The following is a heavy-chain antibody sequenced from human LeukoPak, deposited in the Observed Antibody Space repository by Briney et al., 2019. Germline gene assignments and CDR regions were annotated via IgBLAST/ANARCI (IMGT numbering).Heavy chain of an antibody. V-gene: IGHV3-30-3*01. CDR2: ISYDGSNK. CDR3: ARDSYYDSSGYAFDI. D-gene: IGHD3-22*01. CDR1: GFTFSDNW. J-gene: IGHJ3*02. Sequence: GGSLRLSCAVSGFTFSDNWMSWVRQAPGKGLEWVAVISYDGSNKYYADSVKGRFTISRDNSKNTLYLQMNSLRAEDTAVYYCARDSYYDSSGYAFDIWGQGTMVTVSS.